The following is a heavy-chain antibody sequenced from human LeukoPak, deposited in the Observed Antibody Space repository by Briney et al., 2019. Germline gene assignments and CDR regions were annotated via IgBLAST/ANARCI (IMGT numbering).Heavy chain of an antibody. D-gene: IGHD3-16*01. J-gene: IGHJ4*02. Sequence: SETLSLTCAVYGGSFSGYYWSWIRQPPGKGLGWIGEINHSGSTNYNPSLKSRVTISVDTSKNQFSLKLSSVTAADTAVYYCARGRPLWFDYWGQGTLVTVSS. CDR2: INHSGST. CDR1: GGSFSGYY. CDR3: ARGRPLWFDY. V-gene: IGHV4-34*01.